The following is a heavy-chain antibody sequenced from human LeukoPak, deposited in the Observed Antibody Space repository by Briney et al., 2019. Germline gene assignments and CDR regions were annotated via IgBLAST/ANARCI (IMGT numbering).Heavy chain of an antibody. CDR2: INPNSGGT. CDR3: ARSAYYYDSSGYLYHDAFDI. D-gene: IGHD3-22*01. CDR1: GYTFTHYY. V-gene: IGHV1-2*02. Sequence: ASVKVSCKASGYTFTHYYMHWVRQAPGQGLEWMGWINPNSGGTNYAQKFQGSVTMTRDTSVSTAYMELSRLRSDDSAVYYCARSAYYYDSSGYLYHDAFDIWGQGTLVTVSS. J-gene: IGHJ3*02.